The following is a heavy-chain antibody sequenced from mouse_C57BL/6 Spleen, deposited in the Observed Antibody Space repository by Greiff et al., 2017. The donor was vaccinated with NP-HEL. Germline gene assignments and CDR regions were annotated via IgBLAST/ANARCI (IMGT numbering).Heavy chain of an antibody. Sequence: EVQGVESGGDLVKPGGSLKLSGAASGFTFSSYGMSWVRQTPDKRLEWVATISSGGSYTYYPDSVKGRFTISRDNAKNTLYLQMSSLKSEDTAMYYCARQNYYGSSYIDYWGQGTTLTVSS. CDR2: ISSGGSYT. D-gene: IGHD1-1*01. V-gene: IGHV5-6*01. CDR1: GFTFSSYG. J-gene: IGHJ2*01. CDR3: ARQNYYGSSYIDY.